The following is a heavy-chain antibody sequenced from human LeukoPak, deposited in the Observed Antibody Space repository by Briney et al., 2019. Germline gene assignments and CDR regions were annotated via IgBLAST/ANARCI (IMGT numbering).Heavy chain of an antibody. D-gene: IGHD3-22*01. CDR2: INRGATHI. V-gene: IGHV3-21*01. Sequence: KPGGSLRLSCTVSEFTFSSYSMNWVRQAPGKGLEWVASINRGATHIYYADSMKGRFTISRDDAKSSLYLQMNSLRAEDTAVYYCVRLRRNSDSSGYYYYYDYWGQGILVTVSS. CDR3: VRLRRNSDSSGYYYYYDY. J-gene: IGHJ4*02. CDR1: EFTFSSYS.